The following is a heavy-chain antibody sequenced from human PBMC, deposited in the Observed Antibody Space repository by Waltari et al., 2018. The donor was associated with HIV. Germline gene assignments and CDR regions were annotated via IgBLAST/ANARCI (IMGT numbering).Heavy chain of an antibody. CDR1: GFNFDVYA. CDR2: ISWNSVRI. CDR3: ARGPMYNWFDP. Sequence: EVQLVESGGGLVQPGGSLRLSCAAPGFNFDVYAMHWVRQAPGKGLEWVSSISWNSVRITYADSVRGRFTVSRDNAKNYLYLQMNSLRPDDTAFYYCARGPMYNWFDPWGQGSLVTVSS. D-gene: IGHD3-10*01. J-gene: IGHJ5*02. V-gene: IGHV3-9*01.